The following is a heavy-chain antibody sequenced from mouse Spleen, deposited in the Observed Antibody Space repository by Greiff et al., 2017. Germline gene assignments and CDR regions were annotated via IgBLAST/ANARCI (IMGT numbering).Heavy chain of an antibody. CDR2: IYPGDGDT. CDR1: GYAFSSSW. CDR3: ARGGNYYAMDY. Sequence: QVQLQQSGPELVKPGASVKISCKASGYAFSSSWMNWVKQRPGKGLEWIGRIYPGDGDTNYNGKFKGKATLTADKSSSTAYMQLSSLTSDDSAVYFCARGGNYYAMDYWGQGTSVTVSS. D-gene: IGHD2-1*01. J-gene: IGHJ4*01. V-gene: IGHV1-82*01.